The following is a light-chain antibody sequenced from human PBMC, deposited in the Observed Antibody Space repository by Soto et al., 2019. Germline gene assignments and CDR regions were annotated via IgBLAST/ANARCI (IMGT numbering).Light chain of an antibody. Sequence: EIMLTQSPATLSLSPGERATLSCRASQRVSISSLAWYQQKPGQAPRLLIYGASSRATDIPDRFSGSGSGTDFTLTISRLEPEDFAVYFCHQYGSSSTFGQGTKVDIK. CDR3: HQYGSSST. CDR1: QRVSISS. V-gene: IGKV3-20*01. CDR2: GAS. J-gene: IGKJ1*01.